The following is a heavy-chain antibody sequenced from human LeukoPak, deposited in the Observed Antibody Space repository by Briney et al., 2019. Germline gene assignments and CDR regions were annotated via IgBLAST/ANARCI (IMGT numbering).Heavy chain of an antibody. J-gene: IGHJ3*02. D-gene: IGHD3-16*01. V-gene: IGHV4-34*01. CDR2: ISHSGST. CDR1: GVSFSGYY. Sequence: PSGTLCLTCAVSGVSFSGYYLSWIRQPPGKGLEWVGEISHSGSTKYYPSPNSRVTTSVNTSKNQFSLMLSSVTAADTAVYYCARFLGVVKDALDIWGQGTMVTVSS. CDR3: ARFLGVVKDALDI.